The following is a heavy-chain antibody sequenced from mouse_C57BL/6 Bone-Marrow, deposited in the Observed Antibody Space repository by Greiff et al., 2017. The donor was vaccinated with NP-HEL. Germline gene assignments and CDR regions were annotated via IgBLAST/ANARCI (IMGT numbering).Heavy chain of an antibody. J-gene: IGHJ2*01. V-gene: IGHV5-4*03. D-gene: IGHD1-1*01. CDR2: ISDGGSYT. CDR3: ARNYGSSYGFDY. Sequence: DVMLVESGGGLVKPGGSLKLSCAASGFTFSSYAMSWVRQTPEKRLEWVATISDGGSYTYYPDNVKGRFTISRDNAKNNLYLQMNHLKSEDTAMYYCARNYGSSYGFDYWGQGTTLTVSS. CDR1: GFTFSSYA.